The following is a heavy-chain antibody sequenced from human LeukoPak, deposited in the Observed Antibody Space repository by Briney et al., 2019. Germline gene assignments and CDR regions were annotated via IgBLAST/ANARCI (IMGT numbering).Heavy chain of an antibody. CDR1: GGSFSGYY. D-gene: IGHD2-15*01. CDR2: INHSGST. Sequence: KASETLSLTCAVYGGSFSGYYWSWIRQPPGKGLEWIGEINHSGSTNYNPSLKSRVTISVDTSKNQFSLKLNSVTAADTAVYYCASHGVAAEVHWFDPWGQGTLVTASS. J-gene: IGHJ5*02. V-gene: IGHV4-34*01. CDR3: ASHGVAAEVHWFDP.